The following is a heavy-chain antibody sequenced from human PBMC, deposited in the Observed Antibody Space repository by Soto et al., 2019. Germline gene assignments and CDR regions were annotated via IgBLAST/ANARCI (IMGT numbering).Heavy chain of an antibody. V-gene: IGHV1-8*01. CDR1: GYTFTSYD. D-gene: IGHD6-19*01. Sequence: QVQLVQSGAEVKKPGASVKVSCKASGYTFTSYDINWVRQATGQGLEGMGWMNPNSGNTGYAQKFQGRVTMTRNTSISTAYMELSRLRSEDTAVYYCARGIGSGWPGDGAFDIWGQGTMVTVSS. J-gene: IGHJ3*02. CDR3: ARGIGSGWPGDGAFDI. CDR2: MNPNSGNT.